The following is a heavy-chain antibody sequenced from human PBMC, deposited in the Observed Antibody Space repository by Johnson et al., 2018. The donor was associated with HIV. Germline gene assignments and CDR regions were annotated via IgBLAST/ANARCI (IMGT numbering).Heavy chain of an antibody. Sequence: QVQLVESGGGLVQPGGSLRLSCAASGFTVSSNYMSWVRQAPGKGLEWVSSITMGGGSTHYTDSVKGRFSISRDNAKHSLYLQMNSLRAEDTAVYYCARDLLYGETAFDIWGQGTMVTVSS. J-gene: IGHJ3*02. CDR3: ARDLLYGETAFDI. CDR2: ITMGGGST. CDR1: GFTVSSNY. D-gene: IGHD4-17*01. V-gene: IGHV3-11*04.